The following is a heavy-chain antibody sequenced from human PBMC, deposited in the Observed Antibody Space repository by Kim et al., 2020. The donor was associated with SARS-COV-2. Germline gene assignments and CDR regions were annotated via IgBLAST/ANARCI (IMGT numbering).Heavy chain of an antibody. J-gene: IGHJ4*02. CDR3: AGGKVPAAIRY. Sequence: SKYCAAPMKGRFPISRNKSKSTLYLQMNGLRAEDTAVYYCAGGKVPAAIRYWGQGTLVTVSS. CDR2: SK. V-gene: IGHV3-23*01. D-gene: IGHD2-2*01.